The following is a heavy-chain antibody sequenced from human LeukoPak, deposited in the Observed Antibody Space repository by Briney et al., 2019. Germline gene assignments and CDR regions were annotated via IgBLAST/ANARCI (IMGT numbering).Heavy chain of an antibody. CDR1: GFTFSNAW. Sequence: GSLRLSCAASGFTFSNAWMSWIRQPPGKGLEWIGSIYHSGSTYYNPSLKSRVTISLDTSKNQFSLKLSSVTAADTAVYYCARLVVPALYNWFDPWGQGTLVTVSS. V-gene: IGHV4-38-2*01. CDR3: ARLVVPALYNWFDP. CDR2: IYHSGST. D-gene: IGHD2-2*01. J-gene: IGHJ5*02.